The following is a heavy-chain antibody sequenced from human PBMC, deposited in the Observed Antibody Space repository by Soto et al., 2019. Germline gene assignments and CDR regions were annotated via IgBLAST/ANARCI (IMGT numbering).Heavy chain of an antibody. CDR2: ISSSSSTI. D-gene: IGHD2-21*02. CDR3: ARDRAYCGGDCHPDQHAY. J-gene: IGHJ1*01. V-gene: IGHV3-48*01. CDR1: GFTFSSYS. Sequence: GGSLRLSCAASGFTFSSYSMNWVRQAPGKGLEWVSYISSSSSTIYYADSVKGRFTISRDNAKNSLYLQMNSLRAEDTAVYYCARDRAYCGGDCHPDQHAYWGQGTLVTVSS.